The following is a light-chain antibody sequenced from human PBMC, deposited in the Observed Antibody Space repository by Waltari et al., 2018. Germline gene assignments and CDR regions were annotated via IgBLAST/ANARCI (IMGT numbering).Light chain of an antibody. Sequence: DIQMTQSPSSVAASVGDRVTITCRASQDISSWLAWYQQKPGKAPHLLIYAASSLQSDVPSRFSGSGSGTDFTLTISSLQPEDFATYYCQQANSFPYTFGQGTKLEIK. CDR1: QDISSW. CDR3: QQANSFPYT. V-gene: IGKV1-12*02. J-gene: IGKJ2*01. CDR2: AAS.